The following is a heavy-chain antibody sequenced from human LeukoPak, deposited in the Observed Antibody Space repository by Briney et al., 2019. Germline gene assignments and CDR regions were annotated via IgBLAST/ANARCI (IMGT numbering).Heavy chain of an antibody. J-gene: IGHJ6*02. Sequence: PGGSLRLSCAASGFTFNTYAMSWIRQPAGKGLEWIGRIYTGGSTNYNPSLKSRVTMSVDTSKNQFSLELSSVTAADTAVYYCARDRGYGDYYYYGMDVWGQGTTVTVSS. V-gene: IGHV4-4*07. D-gene: IGHD4-17*01. CDR1: GFTFNTYA. CDR2: IYTGGST. CDR3: ARDRGYGDYYYYGMDV.